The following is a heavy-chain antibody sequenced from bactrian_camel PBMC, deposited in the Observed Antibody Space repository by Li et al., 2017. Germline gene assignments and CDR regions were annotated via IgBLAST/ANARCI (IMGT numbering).Heavy chain of an antibody. CDR1: GSGYISGTAC. D-gene: IGHD2*01. J-gene: IGHJ4*01. Sequence: HVQLVESGGGSVNAGGSLTLSCAASGSGYISGTACMGWFRQVTGKERGGVAAIAPATGTTFYSDSVKGRFTISHVNANNTLHLQMNSLKPEDTAVYYCAADLGWCGSRPLQREFRNWGQGTQVTVS. V-gene: IGHV3S54*01. CDR2: IAPATGTT. CDR3: AADLGWCGSRPLQREFRN.